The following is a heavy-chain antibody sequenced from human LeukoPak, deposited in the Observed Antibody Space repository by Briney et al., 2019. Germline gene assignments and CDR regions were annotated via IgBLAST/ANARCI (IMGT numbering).Heavy chain of an antibody. Sequence: SVTVSCNASGYTFTSYGISCVRHAPGQGLEWMGWISAYNGNTNYAQKLQGRVTMTTDTSTRTAYMELRSLRSDDTAVYYCARAARTHAGWFDPWGQGTLVTVSS. D-gene: IGHD1-14*01. V-gene: IGHV1-18*01. J-gene: IGHJ5*02. CDR3: ARAARTHAGWFDP. CDR1: GYTFTSYG. CDR2: ISAYNGNT.